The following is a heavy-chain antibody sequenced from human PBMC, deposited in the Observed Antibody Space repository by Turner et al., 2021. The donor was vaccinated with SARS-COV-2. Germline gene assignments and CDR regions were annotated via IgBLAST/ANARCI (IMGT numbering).Heavy chain of an antibody. V-gene: IGHV4-34*01. CDR1: GGSFSGYY. J-gene: IGHJ5*02. CDR3: ARGPRVVAPTTWFDP. Sequence: QVQLQQWGAGLLKPSATLYLTCAGYGGSFSGYYWSWIRQPPGKGLERSGEINHSGSTNYNPSLKRRVTISVDTSKNQFSLKLSSVTAADTAVYYCARGPRVVAPTTWFDPWGQGTLVTVSS. CDR2: INHSGST. D-gene: IGHD2-15*01.